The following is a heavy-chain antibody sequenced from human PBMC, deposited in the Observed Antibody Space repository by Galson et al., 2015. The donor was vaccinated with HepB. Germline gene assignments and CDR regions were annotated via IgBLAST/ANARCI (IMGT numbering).Heavy chain of an antibody. V-gene: IGHV4-34*01. J-gene: IGHJ4*02. Sequence: LSLTCAVYGGSFSDYYWTWIRRPPGKGLEWIGEIDHSGSTNYNPSLKSRVTISVDTPKNQFSLRLTSVTAADTAIYYCTRLRRGGGDGYNFGGQGILVTVSS. CDR2: IDHSGST. CDR1: GGSFSDYY. D-gene: IGHD5-24*01. CDR3: TRLRRGGGDGYNF.